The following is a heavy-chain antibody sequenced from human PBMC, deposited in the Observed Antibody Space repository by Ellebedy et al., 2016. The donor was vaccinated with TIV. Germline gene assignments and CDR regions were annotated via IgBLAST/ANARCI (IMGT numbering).Heavy chain of an antibody. CDR1: GCSISSGGYS. V-gene: IGHV4-30-2*01. CDR2: IYHSGSY. CDR3: ARDAAHPFRYFGWTKRVVRAFYI. J-gene: IGHJ3*02. Sequence: SETLSLXXAVSGCSISSGGYSCSWIRHPPGKGLEWIGYIYHSGSYYYNPSLKSRVTISVDRSKNQFSLKLSAVTAAASAVYYCARDAAHPFRYFGWTKRVVRAFYIWGQGTMVTVSS. D-gene: IGHD3-9*01.